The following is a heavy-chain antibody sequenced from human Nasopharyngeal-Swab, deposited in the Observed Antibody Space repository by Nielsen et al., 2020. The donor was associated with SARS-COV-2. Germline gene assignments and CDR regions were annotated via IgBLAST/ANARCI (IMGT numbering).Heavy chain of an antibody. CDR1: GFTFSSYG. V-gene: IGHV3-33*01. D-gene: IGHD2-15*01. J-gene: IGHJ6*02. CDR2: IWYDGSNK. Sequence: LTCAASGFTFSSYGMHWVRQAPGKGLEWVAVIWYDGSNKYYADSVKGRFTISRDNSKNTLYLQMNSLRAEDTAVYYCARDVVVVAAFYYYYYGMDVWGQGTTVTVSS. CDR3: ARDVVVVAAFYYYYYGMDV.